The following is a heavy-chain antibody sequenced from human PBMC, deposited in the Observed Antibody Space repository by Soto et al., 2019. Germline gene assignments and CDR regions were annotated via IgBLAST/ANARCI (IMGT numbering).Heavy chain of an antibody. Sequence: DVQLVESGGGLIQPGESLRLSCAAFGFTISGKKYVAWVRQAPGKGLEWVSALYDLDGSFYAASVKGRFSTSSDSSKTPVYRQMNDLRPDDTAVYYCATWHEREHAYDVWGQGTTVTVSS. CDR2: LYDLDGS. CDR3: ATWHEREHAYDV. CDR1: GFTISGKKY. J-gene: IGHJ3*01. D-gene: IGHD1-1*01. V-gene: IGHV3-53*01.